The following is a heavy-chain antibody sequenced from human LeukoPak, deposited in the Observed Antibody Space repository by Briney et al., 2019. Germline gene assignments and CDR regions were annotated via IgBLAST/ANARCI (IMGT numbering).Heavy chain of an antibody. V-gene: IGHV1-46*01. D-gene: IGHD3-16*01. CDR3: ARDSGPRGGFNDY. CDR2: INPSGGST. CDR1: GYTFTSYY. J-gene: IGHJ4*02. Sequence: ASVKVSCKASGYTFTSYYMHWVRQAPGQGLEWMGIINPSGGSTSYAQKFQGRVNMTRDMSTSTVYMELSSLRSEDTAVYYCARDSGPRGGFNDYWGQGTLVTVSS.